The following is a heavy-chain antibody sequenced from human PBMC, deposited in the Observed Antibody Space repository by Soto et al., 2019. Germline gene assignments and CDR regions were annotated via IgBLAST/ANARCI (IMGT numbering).Heavy chain of an antibody. J-gene: IGHJ4*02. Sequence: QLQLQESGPGLVKPSETLSVNCTVSSDFMYSPSYYWGWVRQPPGSGMEWIGSINYGGSTYYNPSLKSRATVSVDTSKNQLSLILTSVTAADTAIYFCARRHAPRYGRGNTHFDLWGQGTLVTVSS. V-gene: IGHV4-39*01. CDR2: INYGGST. CDR3: ARRHAPRYGRGNTHFDL. CDR1: SDFMYSPSYY. D-gene: IGHD6-19*01.